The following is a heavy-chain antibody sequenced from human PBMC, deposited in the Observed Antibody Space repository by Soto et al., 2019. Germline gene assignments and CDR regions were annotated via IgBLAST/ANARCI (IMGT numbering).Heavy chain of an antibody. D-gene: IGHD3-10*01. Sequence: GGSLRLSCAASGFTFSSYWMSWVRQAPGKGLEWVANIKQDGSEKYYVDSVKGRFTISRDNAKKSLYLQMNSLRAEDTAVYYCARVASYYYGSGSLRANYYYYYMDVWGKGTTVTVSS. CDR3: ARVASYYYGSGSLRANYYYYYMDV. CDR1: GFTFSSYW. CDR2: IKQDGSEK. J-gene: IGHJ6*03. V-gene: IGHV3-7*01.